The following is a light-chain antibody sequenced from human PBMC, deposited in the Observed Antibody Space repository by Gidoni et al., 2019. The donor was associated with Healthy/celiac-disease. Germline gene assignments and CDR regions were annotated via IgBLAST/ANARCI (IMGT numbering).Light chain of an antibody. V-gene: IGKV1-33*01. CDR2: DAS. CDR3: QQYDNIPRT. J-gene: IGKJ3*01. Sequence: DIQMTQSPSSLSASVGDRVTITCQASQDISNYLNWYQQKPGKAPKLRIYDASNLETGVPSRFSGSGSGTDFTFTISSLQPEDIATYYCQQYDNIPRTFGPGTKVDIK. CDR1: QDISNY.